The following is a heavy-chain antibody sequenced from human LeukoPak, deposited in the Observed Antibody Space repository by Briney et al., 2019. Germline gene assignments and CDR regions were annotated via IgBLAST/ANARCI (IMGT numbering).Heavy chain of an antibody. V-gene: IGHV3-43*02. Sequence: PGGSLRLSCAASGFTFSSYSMNWVRQAPGKGLEWVSLINENGDIAYYGDSVRGRFTVSRDNAKNSLYLQMNSLTTEDTALYYCAKARWEPNFDYWGQGTLVTVSS. CDR3: AKARWEPNFDY. CDR2: INENGDIA. D-gene: IGHD1-26*01. CDR1: GFTFSSYS. J-gene: IGHJ4*02.